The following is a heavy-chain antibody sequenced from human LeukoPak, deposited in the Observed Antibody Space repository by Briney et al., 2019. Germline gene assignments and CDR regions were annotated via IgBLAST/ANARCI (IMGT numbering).Heavy chain of an antibody. Sequence: GESLKISGKGSGYSFTSYWIGWVRQMPGKGLEWMGIIYPGDSDTRYSPSFQGQVTISADKSISTAYLQWSSLKASDTATYYCARPGGGAATAEYFQHWGQGTLVTVSS. CDR2: IYPGDSDT. J-gene: IGHJ1*01. CDR3: ARPGGGAATAEYFQH. CDR1: GYSFTSYW. V-gene: IGHV5-51*01. D-gene: IGHD6-13*01.